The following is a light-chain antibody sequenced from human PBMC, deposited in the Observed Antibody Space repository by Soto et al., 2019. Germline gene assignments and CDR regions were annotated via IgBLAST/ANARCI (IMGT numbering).Light chain of an antibody. J-gene: IGLJ1*01. CDR1: SSKIGRNY. CDR2: RNN. CDR3: AAWDDSLSGYV. Sequence: QSVLTQPPSASGTPGQRVTISCSGSSSKIGRNYVYWYQQLPGTAPKLLIYRNNQRPSGVPDRFSGSKSGTSASLAISGVRSEDEADYYCAAWDDSLSGYVFGTGTKVTV. V-gene: IGLV1-47*01.